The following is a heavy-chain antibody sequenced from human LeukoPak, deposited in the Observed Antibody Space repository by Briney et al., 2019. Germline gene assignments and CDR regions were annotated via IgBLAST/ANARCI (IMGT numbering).Heavy chain of an antibody. CDR2: LRQDGSEK. CDR3: ARDLAIYDYGDPVDAFDV. CDR1: GFTFSSYW. Sequence: GGSLRLSCEASGFTFSSYWMTWVRQAPGKGLEWVASLRQDGSEKNYVDSVKGRFTISRDNANNSLYLHMNSLRAEDTAIYYCARDLAIYDYGDPVDAFDVWGQGTLVSVSS. J-gene: IGHJ3*01. V-gene: IGHV3-7*01. D-gene: IGHD4-17*01.